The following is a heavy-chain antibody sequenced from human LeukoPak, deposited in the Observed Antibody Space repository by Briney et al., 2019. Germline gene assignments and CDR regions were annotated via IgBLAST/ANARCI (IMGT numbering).Heavy chain of an antibody. J-gene: IGHJ3*01. V-gene: IGHV3-30-3*01. CDR3: ARDRSGYANDAFDF. D-gene: IGHD3-3*01. CDR1: GFTFSDYA. Sequence: GRSLRLSCAASGFTFSDYAMHWVPQAPGKGLEWVAVLSYGGTNKYYADSVKGRFTISRDNSKNTMFLQMNSLRAEDTAVYHCARDRSGYANDAFDFWGQGTMVTVSS. CDR2: LSYGGTNK.